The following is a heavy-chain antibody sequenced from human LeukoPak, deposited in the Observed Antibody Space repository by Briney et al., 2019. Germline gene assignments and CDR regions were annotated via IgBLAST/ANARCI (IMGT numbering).Heavy chain of an antibody. CDR1: GGSISTSNYY. V-gene: IGHV4-39*07. D-gene: IGHD3/OR15-3a*01. Sequence: SETLSLTCTVSGGSISTSNYYWGWIRQPPGKGLEWIGNIFYSGSTYYSPSVKSRVTISLDTSRNQFSLKLSSVTAADTAVYYCARGLVITLGGSDNWFDPWGQGTLVTVSS. CDR3: ARGLVITLGGSDNWFDP. J-gene: IGHJ5*02. CDR2: IFYSGST.